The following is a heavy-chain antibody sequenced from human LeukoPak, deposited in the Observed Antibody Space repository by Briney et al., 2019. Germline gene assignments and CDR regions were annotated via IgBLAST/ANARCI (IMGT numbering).Heavy chain of an antibody. CDR2: IYTSGST. J-gene: IGHJ4*02. D-gene: IGHD6-19*01. CDR1: GGSIIGYY. V-gene: IGHV4-4*08. CDR3: ARDSVAGTDY. Sequence: SETLYLTWTVSGGSIIGYYWSWIRQPPGKGLEWIGYIYTSGSTNYNPSLKSRVTMSVDTSKNQFSLKLSSVTAADTAVYYCARDSVAGTDYWGQGTLVTVSS.